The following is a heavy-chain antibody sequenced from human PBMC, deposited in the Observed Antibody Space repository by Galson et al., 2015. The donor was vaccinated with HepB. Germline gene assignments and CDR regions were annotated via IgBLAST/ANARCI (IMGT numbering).Heavy chain of an antibody. CDR1: GFTFSYYG. CDR3: AKDKGGRSTSMVYHYYFGMDV. V-gene: IGHV3-30*18. J-gene: IGHJ6*02. CDR2: ISYDGNKK. Sequence: SLRLSCAASGFTFSYYGMHWVRQAPGKGLEWVALISYDGNKKYYVDSVKGRFTISRDNSKNTLHLQMNSLRAEDTAVYYCAKDKGGRSTSMVYHYYFGMDVWGQGTTVTVSS. D-gene: IGHD5-18*01.